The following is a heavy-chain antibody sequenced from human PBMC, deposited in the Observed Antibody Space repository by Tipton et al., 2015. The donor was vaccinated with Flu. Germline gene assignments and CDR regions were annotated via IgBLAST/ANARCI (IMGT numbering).Heavy chain of an antibody. CDR2: IYYSGST. CDR3: AREGYSGMDV. Sequence: TLSLTCTVSGGSISSYYWSWIRQPPGKGLEWIGYIYYSGSTNYNPSLKSRVTISVDTSKNQISLKLSSVTAADTAVYYCAREGYSGMDVWGQGTTVTVSS. V-gene: IGHV4-59*01. J-gene: IGHJ6*02. CDR1: GGSISSYY.